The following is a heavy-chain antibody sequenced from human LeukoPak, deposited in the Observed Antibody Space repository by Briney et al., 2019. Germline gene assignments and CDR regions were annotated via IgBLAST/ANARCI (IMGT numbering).Heavy chain of an antibody. CDR1: GGSISSGGYY. V-gene: IGHV4-31*03. CDR3: ASDISTGLPLMDV. Sequence: PSETLSLTCTVSGGSISSGGYYWSWIRQHPGKGLEWIGYIYYSGSTYYNPSLKSRVTISVDTSKNQFSLKLSSVTAADTAVYYCASDISTGLPLMDVWGQGTTVTVSS. D-gene: IGHD3-9*01. J-gene: IGHJ6*02. CDR2: IYYSGST.